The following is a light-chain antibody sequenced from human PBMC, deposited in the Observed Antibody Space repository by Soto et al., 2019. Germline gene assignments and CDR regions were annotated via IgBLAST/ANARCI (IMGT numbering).Light chain of an antibody. CDR3: LLYMGRGIFR. CDR1: SGSVSTSNY. Sequence: QAVVTQEPSFSVSPGGTGTLTCALSSGSVSTSNYPRWYQQTPGQAPRTLIYSPNTRSSGVPDRCSGSIRGNKAALTITGAQADDVSHYHCLLYMGRGIFRVGGGTQLIVL. V-gene: IGLV8-61*01. J-gene: IGLJ2*01. CDR2: SPN.